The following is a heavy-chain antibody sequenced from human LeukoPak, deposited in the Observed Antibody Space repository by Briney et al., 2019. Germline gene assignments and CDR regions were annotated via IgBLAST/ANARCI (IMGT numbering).Heavy chain of an antibody. CDR2: IRSKPYGGTT. CDR3: ARGGVYCSSVSCSVDY. J-gene: IGHJ4*02. CDR1: GFTFGDYA. Sequence: GGSLRLSCTASGFTFGDYAMSWFRQAPGKGLEWVGFIRSKPYGGTTENAASVKGRFTISRDDSKSIAYLQMNSLKTEDTAVYYCARGGVYCSSVSCSVDYWGQGILVTVSS. V-gene: IGHV3-49*03. D-gene: IGHD2-2*01.